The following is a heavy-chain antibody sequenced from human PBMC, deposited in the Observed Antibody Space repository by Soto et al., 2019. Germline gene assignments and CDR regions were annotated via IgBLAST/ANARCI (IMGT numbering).Heavy chain of an antibody. Sequence: QVQLVECGGGLVKPGGSLRLSCVASGFTFSDYYMSWIRQAPGKGLEWVSYISSSSSYTNYADSVKGRFTISRDNAKNSLYLQMNSPRAEDTAVYYCARDHHRYSGYDYVDYWGQGTLVTVSS. CDR3: ARDHHRYSGYDYVDY. CDR1: GFTFSDYY. V-gene: IGHV3-11*05. CDR2: ISSSSSYT. D-gene: IGHD5-12*01. J-gene: IGHJ4*02.